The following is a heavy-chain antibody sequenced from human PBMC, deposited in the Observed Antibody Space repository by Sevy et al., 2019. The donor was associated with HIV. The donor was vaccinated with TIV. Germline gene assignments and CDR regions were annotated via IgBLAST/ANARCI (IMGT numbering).Heavy chain of an antibody. CDR2: LKSDVYGGTV. J-gene: IGHJ4*02. D-gene: IGHD6-13*01. CDR1: GFTFGDYC. Sequence: GGSLRLSCTASGFTFGDYCMSWVHQAPGKGLEWVAFLKSDVYGGTVDHAASVRGRFVISRDDSKTIAYLQMNDLKTEDTGVYYCTRRKAAKSIFDYWGQGALVTVSS. CDR3: TRRKAAKSIFDY. V-gene: IGHV3-49*04.